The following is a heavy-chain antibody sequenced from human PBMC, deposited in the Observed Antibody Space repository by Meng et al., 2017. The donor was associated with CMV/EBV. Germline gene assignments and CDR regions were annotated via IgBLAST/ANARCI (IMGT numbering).Heavy chain of an antibody. CDR2: IIPIFGTA. Sequence: QVQLVELRAEVKEPGSLVKVSCKASGGTFSSYASSWVRQAPGQVLEWMGGIIPIFGTANYAQKFQGRVTITADESTSTAYMELSSLRSEDTAVYYCARQLRLGELSPFDYWGQGTLVTVSS. V-gene: IGHV1-69*12. CDR1: GGTFSSYA. D-gene: IGHD3-16*02. J-gene: IGHJ4*02. CDR3: ARQLRLGELSPFDY.